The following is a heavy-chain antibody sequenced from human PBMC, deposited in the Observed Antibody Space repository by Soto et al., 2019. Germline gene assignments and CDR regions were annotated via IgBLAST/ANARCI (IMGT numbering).Heavy chain of an antibody. J-gene: IGHJ5*02. Sequence: PGGSLRLSCAASGFTFRSYSMNWVRQAPGKGLEWVSYISSSNRTINYADSVKGRFIISRDNAKNSLYLQMHSLRDEDTAVYYCARDMHAGFTHYFDPWGQGTLVTVS. V-gene: IGHV3-48*02. CDR2: ISSSNRTI. CDR3: ARDMHAGFTHYFDP. D-gene: IGHD1-26*01. CDR1: GFTFRSYS.